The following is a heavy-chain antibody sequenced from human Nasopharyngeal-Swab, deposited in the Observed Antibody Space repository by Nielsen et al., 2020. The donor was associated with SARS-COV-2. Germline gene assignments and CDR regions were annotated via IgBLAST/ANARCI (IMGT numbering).Heavy chain of an antibody. D-gene: IGHD6-13*01. CDR1: GDTLTELS. J-gene: IGHJ6*02. V-gene: IGHV1-24*01. Sequence: ASVKVSCKVSGDTLTELSMHWVRQAPGKGLEGMGGFDPEDGETIYAQKFQGRVTMTEDTSTDTAYMELSSLRSEDTAVYYCATAPAAADATYYYYGMDVWGHGTTVTVSS. CDR3: ATAPAAADATYYYYGMDV. CDR2: FDPEDGET.